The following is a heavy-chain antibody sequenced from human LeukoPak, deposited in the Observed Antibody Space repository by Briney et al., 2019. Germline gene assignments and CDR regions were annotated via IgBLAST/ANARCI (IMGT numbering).Heavy chain of an antibody. CDR2: INAGNGNT. Sequence: ASAKVSCKASGYTFTSYAMHWVRQAPGQRLEWMGWINAGNGNTKYSQKFQGRVTITRHTSASTAYMELSSLRSEDTAVYYCARDDYDILTGYFRGMDVWGKGTTVTVSS. CDR3: ARDDYDILTGYFRGMDV. V-gene: IGHV1-3*01. J-gene: IGHJ6*04. CDR1: GYTFTSYA. D-gene: IGHD3-9*01.